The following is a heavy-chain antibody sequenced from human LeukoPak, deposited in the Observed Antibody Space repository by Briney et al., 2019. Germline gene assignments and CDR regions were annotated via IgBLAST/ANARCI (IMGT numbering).Heavy chain of an antibody. D-gene: IGHD6-13*01. CDR2: INPSGGST. V-gene: IGHV1-46*01. J-gene: IGHJ3*02. Sequence: ASVKVSCKAPGYTFTSYYMHWVRQAPGQGLEWMGIINPSGGSTSYAQKFQGRVTMTRDMSTSTVYMELSSLRSEDTAVYYCAREGTQQLVGSAFDIWGQGTMVTVSS. CDR1: GYTFTSYY. CDR3: AREGTQQLVGSAFDI.